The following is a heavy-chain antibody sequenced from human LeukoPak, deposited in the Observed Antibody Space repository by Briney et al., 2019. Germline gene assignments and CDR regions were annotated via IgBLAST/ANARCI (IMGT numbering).Heavy chain of an antibody. Sequence: SLRLSCAASGFTFDDYAMHWVRQAPGKGLEWVSGISWNSGSIGYADSVKGRFTISRDNAKNSLYLQMNSLRAEDTALYYCAKSASEQQLADWGQGTLVTVSS. CDR3: AKSASEQQLAD. CDR2: ISWNSGSI. V-gene: IGHV3-9*01. D-gene: IGHD6-13*01. J-gene: IGHJ4*02. CDR1: GFTFDDYA.